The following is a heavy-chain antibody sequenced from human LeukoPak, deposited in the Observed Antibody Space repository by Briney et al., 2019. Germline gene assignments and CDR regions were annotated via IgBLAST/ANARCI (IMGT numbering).Heavy chain of an antibody. D-gene: IGHD1-1*01. V-gene: IGHV4-34*01. Sequence: GSLRLSCAASGFTFSSYAMSWIRQPPGKGLEWIGEINHSGSTNYNPSLKSRVTISVDTSKNQFSLKLSSVTAAGTAVYYCARDNWAQAYFDYWGQGTLVTVSS. CDR1: GFTFSSYA. CDR2: INHSGST. CDR3: ARDNWAQAYFDY. J-gene: IGHJ4*02.